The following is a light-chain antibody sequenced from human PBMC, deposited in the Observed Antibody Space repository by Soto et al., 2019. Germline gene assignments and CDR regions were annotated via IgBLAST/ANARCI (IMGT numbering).Light chain of an antibody. CDR1: QGIGND. J-gene: IGKJ4*01. V-gene: IGKV1-6*02. CDR3: LQEHNYPLT. Sequence: AIQMAQSPSSLSASVGDRVTITCRASQGIGNDVGWFQQKPGKAPKLLIYAAATLQSGVPSRFSGSRSGTEFTLTSSSLQPEDFATYYCLQEHNYPLTFGGGTKVEIK. CDR2: AAA.